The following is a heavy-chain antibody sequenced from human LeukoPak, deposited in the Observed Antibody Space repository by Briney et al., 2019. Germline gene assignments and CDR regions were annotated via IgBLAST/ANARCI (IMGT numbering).Heavy chain of an antibody. CDR3: ARVGFCSGGLCPYYFDY. D-gene: IGHD2-15*01. Sequence: ASAKVSCKAAGYTFTGYYMHWVRQAPGQGLEWMGWINPNSGGTSFAQKFQGRVTMTRDTSISTAYMELSRLRSDDTAVYYCARVGFCSGGLCPYYFDYWGQGTLATVSS. CDR1: GYTFTGYY. J-gene: IGHJ4*02. CDR2: INPNSGGT. V-gene: IGHV1-2*02.